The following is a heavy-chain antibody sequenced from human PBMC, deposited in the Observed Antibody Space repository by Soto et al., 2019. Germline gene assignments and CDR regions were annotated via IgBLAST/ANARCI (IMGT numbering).Heavy chain of an antibody. Sequence: GGSLRLSCAISGFSVSSNYLSWFRQAPGTXLEWVSVHYSGGSTYYADSVQGRFTISRDKSNNTLYLQMRRVRAEDTAVYFCARHRHPRGTVGATSPLDPWGQGTQVTVSS. J-gene: IGHJ5*02. CDR1: GFSVSSNY. CDR3: ARHRHPRGTVGATSPLDP. D-gene: IGHD1-26*01. CDR2: HYSGGST. V-gene: IGHV3-53*01.